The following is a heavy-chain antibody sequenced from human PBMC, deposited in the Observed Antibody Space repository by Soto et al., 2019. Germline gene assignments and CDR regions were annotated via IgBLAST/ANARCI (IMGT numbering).Heavy chain of an antibody. CDR1: AESFSGYF. V-gene: IGHV4-34*01. Sequence: QVQLQQWGAGLLKPSETLSLTCGVYAESFSGYFWNWIRQPPGKGLEWIGEINHSGNINYNPSLRSRVTISLDTSKNQFSLNLSSVTAADTAVYYCARGQWLQRSEYWGQGTLVIVSS. CDR2: INHSGNI. D-gene: IGHD6-19*01. J-gene: IGHJ4*02. CDR3: ARGQWLQRSEY.